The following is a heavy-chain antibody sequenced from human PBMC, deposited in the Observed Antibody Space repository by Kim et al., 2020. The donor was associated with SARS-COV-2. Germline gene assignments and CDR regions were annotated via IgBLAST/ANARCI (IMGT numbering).Heavy chain of an antibody. CDR3: ASRGYGDDFDY. Sequence: SYAETFRGRVPMTRDPSTSTVYMEVSSLGSEDTAVYYCASRGYGDDFDYWGQGTLVTVSS. J-gene: IGHJ4*02. V-gene: IGHV1-46*01. D-gene: IGHD4-17*01.